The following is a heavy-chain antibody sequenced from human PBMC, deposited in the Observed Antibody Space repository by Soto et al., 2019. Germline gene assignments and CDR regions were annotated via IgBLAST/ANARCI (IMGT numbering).Heavy chain of an antibody. Sequence: PGESLKISCQGSGYTFTNYWIGWVRHMPGKGLEWMGIIYPGDSDTKYNPSFQGQVTISADKSITTTYLRWTSLKASDTAIYYCAASIFYYGMDVWGQGTTVNVSS. CDR3: AASIFYYGMDV. J-gene: IGHJ6*02. V-gene: IGHV5-51*01. CDR1: GYTFTNYW. CDR2: IYPGDSDT.